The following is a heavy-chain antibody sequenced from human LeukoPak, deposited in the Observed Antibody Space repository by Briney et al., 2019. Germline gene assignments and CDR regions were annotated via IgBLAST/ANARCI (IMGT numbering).Heavy chain of an antibody. D-gene: IGHD7-27*01. CDR2: IQQDGSQK. CDR1: GFTFSNYW. V-gene: IGHV3-7*05. J-gene: IGHJ4*02. CDR3: AQSPLGML. Sequence: GGSLRLSCAASGFTFSNYWMIWVRQAPGKGLEWVANIQQDGSQKRYADSVRGRFTFSRDNAQTSLYLHMNSLRAEDTAVYYCAQSPLGMLWGQGTLVTVSS.